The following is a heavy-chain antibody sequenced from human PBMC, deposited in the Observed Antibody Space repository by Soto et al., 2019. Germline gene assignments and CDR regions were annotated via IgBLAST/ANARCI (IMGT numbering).Heavy chain of an antibody. J-gene: IGHJ5*02. CDR3: ARALPVAKGGFDP. CDR1: GFTVSNTY. V-gene: IGHV3-53*02. CDR2: IYTAGGT. Sequence: EVQLVETGGGLIQPGGSLRLSCAASGFTVSNTYMTWVRQPPGKGLECVAVIYTAGGTNYADSVKGRFIISRDNSKNRLYLQMNRLGAEDPAAYYCARALPVAKGGFDPWGQGTLVTVSS. D-gene: IGHD2-2*01.